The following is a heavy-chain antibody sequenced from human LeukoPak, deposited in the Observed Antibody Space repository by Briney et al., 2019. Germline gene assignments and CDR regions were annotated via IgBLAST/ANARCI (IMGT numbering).Heavy chain of an antibody. CDR2: IVVGSGNT. J-gene: IGHJ4*02. CDR3: ARGSITIFGVVIIPVSGYFDY. CDR1: GFTFTSSA. V-gene: IGHV1-58*02. D-gene: IGHD3-3*01. Sequence: SVKVSCKASGFTFTSSAMQWVRQARGQRLEWIGWIVVGSGNTGYAQKFQGRVTMTRDMSTSTVYMELSSLRSEDTAVYYCARGSITIFGVVIIPVSGYFDYWGQGTLVTVSS.